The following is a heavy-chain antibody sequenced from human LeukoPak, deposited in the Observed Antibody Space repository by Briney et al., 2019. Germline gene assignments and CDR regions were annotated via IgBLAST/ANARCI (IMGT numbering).Heavy chain of an antibody. CDR3: ARDISDYYYDSSTTFDY. V-gene: IGHV3-48*03. Sequence: GGSLRLSCAASGFTFSSYEMNWVRQAPGKGLEWVSYISSSGSTIYYADSVKGRFTISRDNAKNSLYLQMNSLRAEDTAVYYCARDISDYYYDSSTTFDYWGQGTLVTVSS. D-gene: IGHD3-22*01. CDR1: GFTFSSYE. J-gene: IGHJ4*02. CDR2: ISSSGSTI.